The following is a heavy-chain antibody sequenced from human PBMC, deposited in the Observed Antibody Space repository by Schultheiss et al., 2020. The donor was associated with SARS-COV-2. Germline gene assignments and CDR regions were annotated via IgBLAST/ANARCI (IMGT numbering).Heavy chain of an antibody. CDR3: ARAAWNDIQPEDY. CDR2: IYHIGNT. CDR1: GGSFSGYY. J-gene: IGHJ4*02. Sequence: SETLSLTCAVYGGSFSGYYWSWIRQPPGKGLEWIGEIYHIGNTTYNPSLKSRVTISVDTSKNQFSLKLSSVTAADTAVYYCARAAWNDIQPEDYWGQGTLVTVSS. V-gene: IGHV4-34*01. D-gene: IGHD1-1*01.